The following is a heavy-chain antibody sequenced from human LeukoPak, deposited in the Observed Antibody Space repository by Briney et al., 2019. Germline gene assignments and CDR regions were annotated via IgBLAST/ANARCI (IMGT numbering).Heavy chain of an antibody. Sequence: SVKVSCKASGGTFSSYAISWVRQAPGQGLEWMGGIIPIFGTANYAQRFQGRVTITADESTSTAYMELSSLRSEDTAVYYCATNKGQYGDYSNWFDPWGQGPLVTVSS. CDR3: ATNKGQYGDYSNWFDP. CDR2: IIPIFGTA. CDR1: GGTFSSYA. D-gene: IGHD4-17*01. J-gene: IGHJ5*02. V-gene: IGHV1-69*13.